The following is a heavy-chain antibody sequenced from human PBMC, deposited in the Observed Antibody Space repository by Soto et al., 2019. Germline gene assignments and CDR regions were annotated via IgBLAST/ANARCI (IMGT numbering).Heavy chain of an antibody. Sequence: GASVKVSCKASGYTFTSYAMHWVRQAPGQRLEWMGWISGYNGNTNYAQNLQGRVTMTTDTSTSTAYMELRSLRSDDTAVYYCAREGQLGYWGQGTLVTVSS. J-gene: IGHJ4*02. V-gene: IGHV1-18*01. CDR3: AREGQLGY. CDR1: GYTFTSYA. D-gene: IGHD6-6*01. CDR2: ISGYNGNT.